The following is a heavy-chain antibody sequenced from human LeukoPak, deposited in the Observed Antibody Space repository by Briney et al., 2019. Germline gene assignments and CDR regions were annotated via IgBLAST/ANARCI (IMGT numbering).Heavy chain of an antibody. CDR2: IKQDGSEK. J-gene: IGHJ4*02. D-gene: IGHD3-10*01. V-gene: IGHV3-7*01. CDR1: GFTFSSYW. Sequence: GGSLRLSCAASGFTFSSYWMSSVRQAPGKGLEWVANIKQDGSEKQYVDSVKGRFTISRDNVKNSLYLQMNSLRVEDTAVYYCAKASRGPGETYWGQGTLVTVSS. CDR3: AKASRGPGETY.